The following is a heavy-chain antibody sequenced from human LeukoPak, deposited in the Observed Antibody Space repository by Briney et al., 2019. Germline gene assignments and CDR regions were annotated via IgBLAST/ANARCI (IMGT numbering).Heavy chain of an antibody. CDR1: GFSFRSHG. V-gene: IGHV3-23*01. CDR3: AKDDDWGRFNH. Sequence: PGGSLRLSCAASGFSFRSHGMNWVRQAPGEGLEWVSGISPRGDITYYKDSVRGRFTISRDNFKNTVSLQLNSLRAEDTAMYYCAKDDDWGRFNHWGQGTLVTVSS. J-gene: IGHJ1*01. D-gene: IGHD3-16*01. CDR2: ISPRGDIT.